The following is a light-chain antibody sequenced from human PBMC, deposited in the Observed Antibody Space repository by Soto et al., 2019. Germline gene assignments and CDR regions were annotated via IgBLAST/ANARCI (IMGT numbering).Light chain of an antibody. CDR1: SSDLAIYNY. V-gene: IGLV2-14*01. J-gene: IGLJ1*01. CDR3: SSYTGSNQFV. CDR2: QVT. Sequence: QSVLTQPASVSGSPGQSITISCTGTSSDLAIYNYVSWYQQQPGKAPKLMIYQVTNRPSGVSNRFSGSRSGNTASLTISGLQAQDEADYYGSSYTGSNQFVFGSGTKATVL.